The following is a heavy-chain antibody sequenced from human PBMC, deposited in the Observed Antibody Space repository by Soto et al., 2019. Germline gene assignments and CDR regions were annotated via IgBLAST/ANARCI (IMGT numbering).Heavy chain of an antibody. CDR3: ARRYGGDGSNDY. CDR2: IYYSGST. V-gene: IGHV4-39*01. CDR1: GGSISSSSYY. J-gene: IGHJ4*02. D-gene: IGHD3-10*01. Sequence: SETLSLTCTVSGGSISSSSYYWGWIRQPPGKGLEWIGSIYYSGSTYYNPSLKSRVTISVDTSKNQFSLKLSSVTAADTAVYYCARRYGGDGSNDYWGQGTLVTVSS.